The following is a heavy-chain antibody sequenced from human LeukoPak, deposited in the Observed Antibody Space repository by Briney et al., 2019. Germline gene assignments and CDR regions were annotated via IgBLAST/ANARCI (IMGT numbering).Heavy chain of an antibody. CDR2: MSYDGSNK. CDR1: GFTFSSYA. J-gene: IGHJ4*02. CDR3: ARAGGSRGYDWMGC. D-gene: IGHD5-12*01. V-gene: IGHV3-30*01. Sequence: GGSLRLSCAASGFTFSSYALHWVRQAPGKGLEWVALMSYDGSNKYYADSVKGRFTISRDNSKNTLYLQMNSLRAEDTAMYYCARAGGSRGYDWMGCWGQGTLVTVSS.